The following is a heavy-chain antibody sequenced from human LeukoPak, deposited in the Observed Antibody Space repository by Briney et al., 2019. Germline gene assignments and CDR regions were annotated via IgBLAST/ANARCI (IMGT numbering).Heavy chain of an antibody. CDR2: ISGSGGSI. V-gene: IGHV3-23*01. J-gene: IGHJ6*02. Sequence: GGSLRLSCAASGFTFSTYAMAWVRQAPGKGLQWVSVISGSGGSIYYADSVKGRFTISRDNSKNTLYLQMNSLRAEDTALYYCAKGRSAYYYYYGMDVGGQGTTVTVPS. CDR3: AKGRSAYYYYYGMDV. CDR1: GFTFSTYA.